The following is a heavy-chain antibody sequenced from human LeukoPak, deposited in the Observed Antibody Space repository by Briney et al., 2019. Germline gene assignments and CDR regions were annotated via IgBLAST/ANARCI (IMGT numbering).Heavy chain of an antibody. J-gene: IGHJ3*01. CDR2: ISNDGRSK. D-gene: IGHD2-15*01. V-gene: IGHV3-30*18. CDR1: EFTFNNHD. CDR3: AKPRDIDSWAFDV. Sequence: SGRSLRLSCAASEFTFNNHDMHWVRQAPGKGLEWVAAISNDGRSKYYADSVKGRFTISRDNSKNTLNLQMNSLRTEDTAVFYCAKPRDIDSWAFDVWGQGTMVTVSS.